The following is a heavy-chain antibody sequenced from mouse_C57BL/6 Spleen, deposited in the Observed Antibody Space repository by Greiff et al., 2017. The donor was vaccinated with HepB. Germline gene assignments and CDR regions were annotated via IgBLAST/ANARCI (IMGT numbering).Heavy chain of an antibody. J-gene: IGHJ4*01. CDR2: IDPSDSET. CDR1: GYTFTSYW. V-gene: IGHV1-52*01. D-gene: IGHD2-3*01. CDR3: ARGSYDGYYADY. Sequence: VQLQQPGAELVRPGSSVKLSCKASGYTFTSYWMHWVKQRPIQGLEWIGNIDPSDSETHYNQKFKDKATLTVDKSSSTAYMQLSSLTSEDSAVYYCARGSYDGYYADYWGQGTSVTVSS.